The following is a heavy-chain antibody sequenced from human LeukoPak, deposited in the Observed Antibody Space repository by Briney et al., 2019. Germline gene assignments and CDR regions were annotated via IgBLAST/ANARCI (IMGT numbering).Heavy chain of an antibody. Sequence: GGSLRLSCAASGXTFSSYGMHWVRQAPGKGLEWVAVISYDGSNKYYADSVKGRFTISRDNSKNTPYLQMNSLRAEDTAVYYCAKDPYYYDSSGYYYFDYWGQGTLVTVSS. CDR3: AKDPYYYDSSGYYYFDY. CDR2: ISYDGSNK. J-gene: IGHJ4*02. D-gene: IGHD3-22*01. CDR1: GXTFSSYG. V-gene: IGHV3-30*18.